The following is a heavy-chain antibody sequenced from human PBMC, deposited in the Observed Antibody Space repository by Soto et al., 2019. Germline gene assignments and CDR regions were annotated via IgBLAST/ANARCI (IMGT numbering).Heavy chain of an antibody. D-gene: IGHD2-2*01. CDR3: ARDWERVPAAKICDFDY. CDR1: GGTFSSYT. V-gene: IGHV1-69*08. CDR2: IIPILGIA. J-gene: IGHJ4*02. Sequence: QVQLVQSGAEVKKPGSSVKVSCKASGGTFSSYTISWVRQAPGQGLEWMGRIIPILGIANYAQKFQGRVTRTAAKSTSTADMERSSLRAEDTAVYYCARDWERVPAAKICDFDYWGQGTLVTVSS.